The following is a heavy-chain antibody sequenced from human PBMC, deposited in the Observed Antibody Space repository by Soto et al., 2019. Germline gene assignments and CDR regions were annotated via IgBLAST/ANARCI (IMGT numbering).Heavy chain of an antibody. CDR2: ISAYNGNT. CDR1: GYTFTSYG. V-gene: IGHV1-18*01. Sequence: GASVKVSCKASGYTFTSYGISWVRQAPGQGLEWMGWISAYNGNTNYAQKLQGRVTMTTDTSTSTAYMELRSVRSEDTAVYYCARIPGDVFWSYDFSWFDPWGQGTLVTVSS. CDR3: ARIPGDVFWSYDFSWFDP. D-gene: IGHD3-3*01. J-gene: IGHJ5*02.